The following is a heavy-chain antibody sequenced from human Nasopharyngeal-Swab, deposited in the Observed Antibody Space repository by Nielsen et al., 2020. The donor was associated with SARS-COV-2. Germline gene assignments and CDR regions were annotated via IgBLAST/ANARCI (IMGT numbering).Heavy chain of an antibody. CDR2: IRYDGSNK. CDR1: GFTFSSHG. J-gene: IGHJ4*02. D-gene: IGHD1-1*01. CDR3: AKAPPETGTIVSTFDY. V-gene: IGHV3-30*02. Sequence: GGSLRLSCAASGFTFSSHGMHWVRQAPGKGLEWVAFIRYDGSNKYYADSVKGRFTISRDNSKNTLYLQMNSLRAEDTAVYYCAKAPPETGTIVSTFDYWGQGTLVTVSS.